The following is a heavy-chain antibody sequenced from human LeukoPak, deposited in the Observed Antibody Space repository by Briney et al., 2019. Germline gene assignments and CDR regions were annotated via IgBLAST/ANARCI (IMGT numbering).Heavy chain of an antibody. CDR3: ARAERWLQLNY. CDR2: IYSGGST. D-gene: IGHD5-24*01. CDR1: GFTVSSNY. Sequence: GGSLRLSCAASGFTVSSNYMSWVRQAPGKGLEWVSVIYSGGSTYYADSVKGRFTISRDNSKNTLYLQMNSLRAEDTAVYYCARAERWLQLNYWGQGTLVTVSS. V-gene: IGHV3-53*01. J-gene: IGHJ4*02.